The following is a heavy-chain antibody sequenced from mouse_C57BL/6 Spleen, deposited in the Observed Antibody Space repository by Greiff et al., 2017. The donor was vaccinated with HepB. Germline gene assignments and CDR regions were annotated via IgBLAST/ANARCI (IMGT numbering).Heavy chain of an antibody. Sequence: EVQLQQSGAELVRPGASVKLSCTASGFNIKDYYMHWVKQRPEQGLEWIGRIDPEDGDTEYAPKFQGKATMTADTSSNTAYLQLSSLTSEDTAVYYCTTGGTVVATDYAMDYWGQGTSVTVSS. CDR3: TTGGTVVATDYAMDY. CDR1: GFNIKDYY. V-gene: IGHV14-1*01. J-gene: IGHJ4*01. CDR2: IDPEDGDT. D-gene: IGHD1-1*01.